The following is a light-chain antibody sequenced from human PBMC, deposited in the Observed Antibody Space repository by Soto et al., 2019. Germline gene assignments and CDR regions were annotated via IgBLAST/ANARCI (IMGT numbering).Light chain of an antibody. CDR3: SSFAGSNTLV. Sequence: QSALTQPPSASGSPGQSATISCTGTSSDIGGYNFVSWYQQHPGKAPKLIIYEVTKRPSGVPDRFSGSKSGNTASLTVSGLQTEDEAAYYCSSFAGSNTLVLGGGTKVTVL. CDR1: SSDIGGYNF. CDR2: EVT. V-gene: IGLV2-8*01. J-gene: IGLJ3*02.